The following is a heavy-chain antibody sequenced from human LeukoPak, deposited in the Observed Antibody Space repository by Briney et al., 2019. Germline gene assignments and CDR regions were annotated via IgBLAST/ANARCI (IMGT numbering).Heavy chain of an antibody. J-gene: IGHJ4*02. CDR3: ARDTNRITIFGVVIIRANDY. CDR1: GYTFTSYG. Sequence: ASVKVSCKASGYTFTSYGISWVRQAPGQGLEWMGWISAYNGNTNYAQKLQGRVTMTTDTSTSTAYMELRSLRSDDTAVYHCARDTNRITIFGVVIIRANDYWGQGTLVTVSS. D-gene: IGHD3-3*01. V-gene: IGHV1-18*01. CDR2: ISAYNGNT.